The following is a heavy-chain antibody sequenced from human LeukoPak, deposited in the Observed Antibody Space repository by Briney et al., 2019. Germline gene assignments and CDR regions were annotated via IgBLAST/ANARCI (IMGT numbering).Heavy chain of an antibody. CDR2: IYYSGST. CDR1: GGSFSGYY. J-gene: IGHJ3*02. Sequence: SETLSLTCAVYGGSFSGYYWSWIRQPPGKGLEWIGYIYYSGSTYYNPSLKSRVTISVDTSKNQFSLKLSSVTAADTAVYYCARETVTMAISAFDIWGQGTMVTVSS. V-gene: IGHV4-30-4*01. CDR3: ARETVTMAISAFDI. D-gene: IGHD4-17*01.